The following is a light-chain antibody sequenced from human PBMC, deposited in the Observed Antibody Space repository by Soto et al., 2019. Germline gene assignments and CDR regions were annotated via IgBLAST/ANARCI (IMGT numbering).Light chain of an antibody. CDR1: HSGNSH. J-gene: IGKJ5*01. CDR3: QQYKSWPL. CDR2: GAS. Sequence: MMMTQTPATLSVSPGERVTHSCRTSHSGNSHVPWYQQKPGQAPRLLLYGASTRATGIPVRFSGSGFGTEFTLTISSLQSEDFAVYYCQQYKSWPLFGQGTRLAI. V-gene: IGKV3-15*01.